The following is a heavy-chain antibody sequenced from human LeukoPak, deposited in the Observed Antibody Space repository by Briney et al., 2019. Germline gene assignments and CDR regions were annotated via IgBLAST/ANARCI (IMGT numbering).Heavy chain of an antibody. CDR1: GFTFSDYY. V-gene: IGHV3-11*01. CDR3: ARDGHAYGRGSPHY. Sequence: PGGSQRLSCAASGFTFSDYYMSWIRQAPGKGLEWVSYISSSGSTKYYADSVKGRFTISRDNAKNSYLQMNSLRAEDTAVYYCARDGHAYGRGSPHYWGQGTLVTVSS. CDR2: ISSSGSTK. J-gene: IGHJ4*02. D-gene: IGHD3-10*01.